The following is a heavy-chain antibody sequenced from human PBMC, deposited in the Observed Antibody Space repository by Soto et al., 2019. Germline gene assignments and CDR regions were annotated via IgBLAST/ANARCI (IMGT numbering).Heavy chain of an antibody. CDR2: IKQDGSEQ. Sequence: DVQLVESGGGLVQPGGSLRLSCAGSGFTFSSYWMSWVRQAPGKGLEWVANIKQDGSEQNYVDSVKGRFTISRDNAKNSLYLQMNSLRAEATAVYYCARGRSNALDIWGQGTMVTVSS. CDR1: GFTFSSYW. CDR3: ARGRSNALDI. V-gene: IGHV3-7*01. J-gene: IGHJ3*02.